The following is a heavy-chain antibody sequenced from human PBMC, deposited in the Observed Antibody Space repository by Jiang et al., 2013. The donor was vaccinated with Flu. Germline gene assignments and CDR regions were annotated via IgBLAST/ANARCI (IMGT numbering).Heavy chain of an antibody. D-gene: IGHD5-12*01. CDR2: MNPNSGNT. V-gene: IGHV1-8*01. Sequence: INWVRQATGQGLEWMGWMNPNSGNTGYAQKFQGRVTMTRNTSMSTAYMELSSLRSEDTAVYYCARRGGSHDYWGQGTLVTVSS. J-gene: IGHJ4*02. CDR3: ARRGGSHDY.